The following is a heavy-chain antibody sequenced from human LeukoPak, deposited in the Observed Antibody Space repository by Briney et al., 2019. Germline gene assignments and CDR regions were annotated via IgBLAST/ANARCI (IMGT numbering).Heavy chain of an antibody. D-gene: IGHD3-22*01. V-gene: IGHV4-59*01. CDR3: ARAPLYYYDSSGFDY. CDR1: GGSISSYY. Sequence: SETLSLTCTVSGGSISSYYWSWIRQPPGKGLEWIGYIYYSGSTNYNPSLKSRVTISVDTSKSQFSLKLSSVTAADTAVYYCARAPLYYYDSSGFDYWGQGTLVTVSS. J-gene: IGHJ4*02. CDR2: IYYSGST.